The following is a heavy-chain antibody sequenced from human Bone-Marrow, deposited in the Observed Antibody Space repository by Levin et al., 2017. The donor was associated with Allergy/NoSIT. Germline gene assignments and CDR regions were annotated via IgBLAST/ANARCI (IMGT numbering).Heavy chain of an antibody. Sequence: GESLKISCAASGFTFSSYSMNWVRQAPGKGLEWVSSIRSDSGNIHYADSVKGRFTISRDNAKKTLWLQMNSLRAEDTAVYYCAKDVSGYYSGHYFCVDVRG. V-gene: IGHV3-21*01. CDR3: AKDVSGYYSGHYFCVDV. CDR2: IRSDSGNI. CDR1: GFTFSSYS. D-gene: IGHD3-3*01. J-gene: IGHJ6*01.